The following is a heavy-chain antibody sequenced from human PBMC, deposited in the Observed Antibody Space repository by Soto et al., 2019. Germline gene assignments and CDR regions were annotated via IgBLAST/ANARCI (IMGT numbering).Heavy chain of an antibody. J-gene: IGHJ4*02. CDR3: ARHRRTTVAKFYFDN. V-gene: IGHV4-59*08. CDR1: GGSTNSYS. CDR2: IFDSGNA. D-gene: IGHD4-4*01. Sequence: NPPEPLSRTGTVSGGSTNSYSWSWIRQPPGKGLEWIAYIFDSGNANYNPPVKSRVTISVDTSKNQFALKLTSVTAADTAVYYCARHRRTTVAKFYFDNWGQGALGTAPQ.